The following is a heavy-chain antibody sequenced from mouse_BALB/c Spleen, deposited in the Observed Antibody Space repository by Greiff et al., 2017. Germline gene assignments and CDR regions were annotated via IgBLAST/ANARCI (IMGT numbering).Heavy chain of an antibody. V-gene: IGHV1-20*02. D-gene: IGHD1-1*01. CDR1: GYSCTGYF. CDR3: ARDYGSSYYFDY. Sequence: VQLQQSGPELVKPGASVKISCKASGYSCTGYFMNWVMQSHGKSLEWIGRINPYNGDTFYNQKFKGKATLTVDKSSSTAHMELRSLASEDSAVYYCARDYGSSYYFDYWGQGTTLTVSS. CDR2: INPYNGDT. J-gene: IGHJ2*01.